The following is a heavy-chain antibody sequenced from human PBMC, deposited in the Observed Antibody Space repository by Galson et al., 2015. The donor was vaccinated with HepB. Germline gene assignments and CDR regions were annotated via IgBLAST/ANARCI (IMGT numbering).Heavy chain of an antibody. Sequence: SVKVSCKVSGFIFSELSMHWVRRAPGKGLEWMGGFDPEEGETIYAQKFQGRVTMTEDTSTDTAYMELSSLRSEDTAVYYCATDTRSSSIAAAGHYYYGMDVWGQGTTGTVSS. V-gene: IGHV1-24*01. J-gene: IGHJ6*02. CDR2: FDPEEGET. CDR1: GFIFSELS. CDR3: ATDTRSSSIAAAGHYYYGMDV. D-gene: IGHD6-13*01.